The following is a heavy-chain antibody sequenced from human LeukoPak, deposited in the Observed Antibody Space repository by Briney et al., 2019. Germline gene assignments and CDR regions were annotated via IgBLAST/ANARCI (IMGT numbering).Heavy chain of an antibody. CDR1: GFTFSSYA. D-gene: IGHD1-26*01. CDR2: ISYDGSNK. V-gene: IGHV3-30-3*01. J-gene: IGHJ6*02. CDR3: ARAYSGGPYYYYGMDV. Sequence: GGSLRLSCAASGFTFSSYAMHWVRQAPGKGLEWVAVISYDGSNKCYADSVKGRFTISRDNSKNTLYLQMNSLRAEDTAVYYCARAYSGGPYYYYGMDVWGQGTTVTVSS.